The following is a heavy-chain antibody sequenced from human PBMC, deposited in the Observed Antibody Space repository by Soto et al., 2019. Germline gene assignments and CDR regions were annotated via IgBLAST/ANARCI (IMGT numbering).Heavy chain of an antibody. CDR1: GLPISSAW. D-gene: IGHD2-15*01. V-gene: IGHV3-15*07. J-gene: IGHJ6*02. CDR2: IKTKTEGGPT. Sequence: EVQLVESGGGFIQPGGTLRLSCAASGLPISSAWMNWVRQAPGKGLEWVGRIKTKTEGGPTDYAAAVKGRFTVSRDDSKNTLYLQMNSLKTEDTAVYYCTTASVEGVWGQGTTVTVSS. CDR3: TTASVEGV.